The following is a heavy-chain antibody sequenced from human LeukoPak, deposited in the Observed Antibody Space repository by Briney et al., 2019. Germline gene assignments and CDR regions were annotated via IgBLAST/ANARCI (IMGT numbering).Heavy chain of an antibody. J-gene: IGHJ4*02. CDR1: GFTFSSYW. CDR3: ARDWYYDILTGYSGGDY. CDR2: IKQDGSEK. V-gene: IGHV3-7*01. Sequence: PGGSLRLSCAASGFTFSSYWMSWVRQAPGKGLEWVANIKQDGSEKYYVDSVKGRFTISRDNAKNSLYLQMNSLRAEDTAVYYCARDWYYDILTGYSGGDYWGQGTLVTVSS. D-gene: IGHD3-9*01.